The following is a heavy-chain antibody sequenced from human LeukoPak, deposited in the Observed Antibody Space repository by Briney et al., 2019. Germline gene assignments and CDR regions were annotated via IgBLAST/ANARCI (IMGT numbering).Heavy chain of an antibody. J-gene: IGHJ4*02. D-gene: IGHD3-16*01. CDR2: IYTGGTT. CDR3: ARGGGPFPFDS. CDR1: GFTVSSNY. Sequence: GGSLRLSCAASGFTVSSNYMSWVRQAPGEGLEWVSVIYTGGTTYYADSVKGRFTISRHNSKNTVYLQMNSLRAEDTAVYYCARGGGPFPFDSWGQGALITVSS. V-gene: IGHV3-53*04.